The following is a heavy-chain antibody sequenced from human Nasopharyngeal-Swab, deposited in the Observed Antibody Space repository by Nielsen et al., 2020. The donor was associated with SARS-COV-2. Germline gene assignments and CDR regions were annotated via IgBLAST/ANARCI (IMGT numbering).Heavy chain of an antibody. Sequence: ASLKVSCKVSGYTLTELSMHWVRQAPGKGLEWVGGFDPEDGETIYAQKFQGRVTMTEDTSTDTAYMELSRLTSEDTAVYYCTTVAGSYGRFDYWGQGTLVTVSS. CDR1: GYTLTELS. CDR2: FDPEDGET. CDR3: TTVAGSYGRFDY. V-gene: IGHV1-24*01. D-gene: IGHD1-26*01. J-gene: IGHJ4*02.